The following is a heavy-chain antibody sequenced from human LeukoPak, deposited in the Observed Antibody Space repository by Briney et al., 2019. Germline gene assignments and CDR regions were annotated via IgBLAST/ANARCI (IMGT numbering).Heavy chain of an antibody. Sequence: SETLSLTCTVSGGSISSYYWSWIRQPPGKGLEWIGYIYYSGSTNYNPSLKSRVTISVDTSKNQFSLKLSSVTAADTAVYYCARAGYSYGYRFDYWGQGTLVTVSS. J-gene: IGHJ4*02. CDR2: IYYSGST. CDR3: ARAGYSYGYRFDY. CDR1: GGSISSYY. V-gene: IGHV4-59*01. D-gene: IGHD5-18*01.